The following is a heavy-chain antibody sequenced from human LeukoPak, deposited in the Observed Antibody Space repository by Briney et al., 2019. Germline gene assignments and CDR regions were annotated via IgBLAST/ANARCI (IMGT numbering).Heavy chain of an antibody. J-gene: IGHJ4*02. V-gene: IGHV3-30-3*01. CDR3: ARDSDNYGRPYFDY. D-gene: IGHD5-24*01. Sequence: GGSLRLSCAASGFTFSSYAIHWVRQAPGKGLEWVAIISFDGTNKFYADSVKGRFTISRDNSKNTLYLQMNSLRVEDTAVYHCARDSDNYGRPYFDYWGQGTLVTVSS. CDR1: GFTFSSYA. CDR2: ISFDGTNK.